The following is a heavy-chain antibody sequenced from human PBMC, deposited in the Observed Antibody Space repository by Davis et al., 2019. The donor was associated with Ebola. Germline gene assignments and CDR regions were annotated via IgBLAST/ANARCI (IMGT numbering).Heavy chain of an antibody. D-gene: IGHD5-18*01. CDR1: GFPFTDYW. Sequence: PGGSLRLSCAASGFPFTDYWMSWVRQLPGKGLEWVANIKKDGSEKYYVGSVKGRFIISRDNAKSSVYLQMNSLSVEDTASYYCARDIQPGYSFGQRFHYWGQGTTVIVSS. V-gene: IGHV3-7*03. CDR2: IKKDGSEK. J-gene: IGHJ4*02. CDR3: ARDIQPGYSFGQRFHY.